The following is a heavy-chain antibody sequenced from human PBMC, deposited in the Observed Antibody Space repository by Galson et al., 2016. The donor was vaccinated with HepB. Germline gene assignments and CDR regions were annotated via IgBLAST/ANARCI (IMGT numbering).Heavy chain of an antibody. CDR3: ARDPYRYYDFWSGGYYYYGMDV. V-gene: IGHV3-7*01. CDR1: GFTFSNCL. CDR2: IDQDGTAK. D-gene: IGHD3-3*01. J-gene: IGHJ6*02. Sequence: SLRLSCAGSGFTFSNCLMNWVRQAPGKGPEWVATIDQDGTAKHYVDSVKGRFTISRDNTLNSLFLQMDSLRAEDTAVYYCARDPYRYYDFWSGGYYYYGMDVWGQGTTVTVSS.